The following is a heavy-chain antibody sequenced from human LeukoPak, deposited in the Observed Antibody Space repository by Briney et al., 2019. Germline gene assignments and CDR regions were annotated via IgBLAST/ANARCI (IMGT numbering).Heavy chain of an antibody. Sequence: ASVKVSCTVSGYTLTELSMHWVRQAPGKGLEWMGGFDPEDGETIYAQKFQGRVTMTEDTSTDTAYMELSSLRSEDTAVYHCATTSGYSSGWVKTAEYFQHWGQGTLVTVSS. J-gene: IGHJ1*01. CDR1: GYTLTELS. V-gene: IGHV1-24*01. D-gene: IGHD6-19*01. CDR2: FDPEDGET. CDR3: ATTSGYSSGWVKTAEYFQH.